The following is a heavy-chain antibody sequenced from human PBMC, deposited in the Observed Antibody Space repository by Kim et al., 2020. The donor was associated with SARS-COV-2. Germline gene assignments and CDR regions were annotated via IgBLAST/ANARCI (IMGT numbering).Heavy chain of an antibody. D-gene: IGHD6-13*01. CDR3: AAVYGSSSPGWYFDL. V-gene: IGHV3-74*01. J-gene: IGHJ2*01. CDR1: GFTFSSYW. CDR2: INSDGSST. Sequence: GGSLRLSCAASGFTFSSYWMHWVRQAPGKGLVWVSRINSDGSSTSYADSVKGRFTISRDNAKNTLYLQMNSLRAEDTAEYYCAAVYGSSSPGWYFDLWGRGTLVTVSS.